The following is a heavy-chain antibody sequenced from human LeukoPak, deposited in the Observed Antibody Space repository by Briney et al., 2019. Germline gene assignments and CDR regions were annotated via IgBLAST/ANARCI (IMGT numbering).Heavy chain of an antibody. CDR2: IYSRGST. Sequence: GGSLRLSCAASGFTVSSNYMSWVCQAPGKGLEWVSVIYSRGSTYYADSVKGRFTISRDNSKNTLYLQMNSLRAEDTAVYYCARHGSITMVRGRLRYYYMDVWGKGTTVTISS. CDR1: GFTVSSNY. CDR3: ARHGSITMVRGRLRYYYMDV. D-gene: IGHD3-10*01. V-gene: IGHV3-53*01. J-gene: IGHJ6*03.